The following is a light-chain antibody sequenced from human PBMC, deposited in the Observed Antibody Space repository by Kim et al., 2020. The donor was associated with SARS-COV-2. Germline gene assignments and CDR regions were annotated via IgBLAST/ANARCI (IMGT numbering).Light chain of an antibody. CDR1: DYNNGSKS. CDR2: SNT. V-gene: IGLV1-44*01. CDR3: AACDDSLSGSVV. Sequence: TVTIAWSGGDYNNGSKSVKWYQQAQGTAPNLLIYSNTQRPSGVPDRFSGSQSGTSASLAISGLQSEDEADYYGAACDDSLSGSVVFGGGTQLTVL. J-gene: IGLJ2*01.